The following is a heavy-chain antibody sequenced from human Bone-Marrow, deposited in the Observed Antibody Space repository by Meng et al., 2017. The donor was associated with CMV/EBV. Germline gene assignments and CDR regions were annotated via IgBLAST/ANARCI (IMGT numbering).Heavy chain of an antibody. V-gene: IGHV3-33*06. CDR1: GFTFSSYS. J-gene: IGHJ6*02. CDR3: AKDLYGAHVPDYYGMDV. D-gene: IGHD4-17*01. Sequence: GESLKISCAASGFTFSSYSMNWVRQAPGKGLEWVAVIWYDGSNKYYADSVKGRFTISRDNSKNTLYLQMNSLRAEDTAVYYCAKDLYGAHVPDYYGMDVWGQGTTVTVSS. CDR2: IWYDGSNK.